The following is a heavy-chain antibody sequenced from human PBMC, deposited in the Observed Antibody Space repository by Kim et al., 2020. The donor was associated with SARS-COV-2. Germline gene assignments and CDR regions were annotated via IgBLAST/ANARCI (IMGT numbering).Heavy chain of an antibody. CDR3: ARGPDYVGYYYYGMDV. J-gene: IGHJ6*02. D-gene: IGHD4-17*01. Sequence: MKGRFTISRDNSKNTLYLQMSSLRAEDTAVYYCARGPDYVGYYYYGMDVWGQGTTVTVSS. V-gene: IGHV3-30*07.